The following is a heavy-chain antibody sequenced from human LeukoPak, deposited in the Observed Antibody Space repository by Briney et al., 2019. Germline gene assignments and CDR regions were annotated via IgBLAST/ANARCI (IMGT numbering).Heavy chain of an antibody. D-gene: IGHD3-22*01. CDR1: GYTLTSYG. CDR2: ISAYNGNS. Sequence: ASVKVSCKASGYTLTSYGISWVRQAPGQGLEWMGWISAYNGNSNYAQKLQGRVTMTTDTSTSTGYMELRSLRSDDTAVYYCARDAGKTPYYYDSSGSYYYYYMDVWGKGTTVTVSS. CDR3: ARDAGKTPYYYDSSGSYYYYYMDV. J-gene: IGHJ6*03. V-gene: IGHV1-18*01.